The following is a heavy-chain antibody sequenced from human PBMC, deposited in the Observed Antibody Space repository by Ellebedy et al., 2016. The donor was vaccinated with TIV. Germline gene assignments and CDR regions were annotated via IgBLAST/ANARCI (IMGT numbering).Heavy chain of an antibody. CDR1: GFTFTSYG. D-gene: IGHD2-15*01. CDR2: ISSDGSNT. J-gene: IGHJ3*02. CDR3: AKDFNPYCCDAFDI. V-gene: IGHV3-33*06. Sequence: GESLKISXAASGFTFTSYGMHWVRQAPGKGLEWVAVISSDGSNTYYGDSVKGRFTISRDNSKNTLYLQMNSLRAEDTAVYYCAKDFNPYCCDAFDIWGQGTMVTVSS.